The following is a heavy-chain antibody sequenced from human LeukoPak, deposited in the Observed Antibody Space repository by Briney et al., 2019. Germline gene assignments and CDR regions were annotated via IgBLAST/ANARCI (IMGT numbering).Heavy chain of an antibody. CDR1: GGSISSYY. CDR3: ARMTTVTTGVFYYYYGMDV. J-gene: IGHJ6*02. V-gene: IGHV4-34*01. CDR2: INHSGST. Sequence: SETLSLTCTVSGGSISSYYWSWIRQPPGKGLEWIGEINHSGSTNYNPSLKSRVTISVDTSKNQFSLKLSSVTAADTAVYYCARMTTVTTGVFYYYYGMDVWGQGTTVTVSS. D-gene: IGHD4-17*01.